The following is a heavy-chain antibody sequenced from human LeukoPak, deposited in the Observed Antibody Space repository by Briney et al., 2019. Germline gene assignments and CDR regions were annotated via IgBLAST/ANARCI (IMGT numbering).Heavy chain of an antibody. V-gene: IGHV4-59*01. D-gene: IGHD4-23*01. CDR1: GGSISSYY. Sequence: PSETLSLTCTVSGGSISSYYWSWIRQPPGKGLEWIGYIYYSGSTNYNPSLKSRVTISVDTSKNQFSLKLSSVTAADTAVYYCAREHSAVVTSNAFDIWGQGTMVTVSS. CDR2: IYYSGST. CDR3: AREHSAVVTSNAFDI. J-gene: IGHJ3*02.